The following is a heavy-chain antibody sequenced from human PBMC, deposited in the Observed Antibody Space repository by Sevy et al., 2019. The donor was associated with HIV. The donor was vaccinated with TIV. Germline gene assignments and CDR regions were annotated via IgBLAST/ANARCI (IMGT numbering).Heavy chain of an antibody. D-gene: IGHD3-10*01. CDR3: ANSYCGSGTSYGMDL. V-gene: IGHV3-7*01. CDR1: GFTFRNFW. Sequence: GGSLRLSCAVSGFTFRNFWMSWVRQAPGKGLEWVANIRKDGSEKYYVDSVRGRFTISRDNAKNSLFLQLNSLRADDTAIYYCANSYCGSGTSYGMDLWGRGTTVTVSS. CDR2: IRKDGSEK. J-gene: IGHJ6*02.